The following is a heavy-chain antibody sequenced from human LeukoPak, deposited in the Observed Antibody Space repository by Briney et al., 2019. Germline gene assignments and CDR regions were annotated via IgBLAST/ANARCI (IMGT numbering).Heavy chain of an antibody. Sequence: GGSLRLSCAASGFTFSGYGINWVRLAPGKGLEWVSMISNGNTEHYADSVKGRFTVSRDNARNSAYLQMNSLRDEDTAMYYCARDYGYCRGNTCYASFDYWGHGALVTVSS. CDR3: ARDYGYCRGNTCYASFDY. V-gene: IGHV3-48*02. CDR2: MISNGNTE. J-gene: IGHJ4*01. CDR1: GFTFSGYG. D-gene: IGHD2-2*01.